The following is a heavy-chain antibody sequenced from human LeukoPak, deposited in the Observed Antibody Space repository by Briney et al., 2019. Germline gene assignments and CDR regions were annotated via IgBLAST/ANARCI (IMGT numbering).Heavy chain of an antibody. CDR2: INHSGST. D-gene: IGHD3-10*01. J-gene: IGHJ4*02. CDR3: ARVRYYYGSGSYYRYYFDY. V-gene: IGHV4-34*01. CDR1: GGSFSGYY. Sequence: SETLSLTCAVYGGSFSGYYWSWIRQPPGKGVEWIGEINHSGSTNYNPSLKSRVTISVDTSKNQFSLKLSSVTAADTAVYYCARVRYYYGSGSYYRYYFDYWGQGTLVTVSS.